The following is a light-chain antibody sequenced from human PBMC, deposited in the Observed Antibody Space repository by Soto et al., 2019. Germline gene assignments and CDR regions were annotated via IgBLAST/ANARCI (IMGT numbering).Light chain of an antibody. CDR2: HVS. J-gene: IGLJ1*01. CDR1: SSDVGGYNN. V-gene: IGLV2-14*01. Sequence: QSVLTQPASVAGSPGQSITISCTGTSSDVGGYNNVSWYQQHPGKAPKLMIYHVSNRPSGISNRFSGSKSGNTASLTISGLKAEDEDDYYCSSYTSGSNYVFGTGTKVTVL. CDR3: SSYTSGSNYV.